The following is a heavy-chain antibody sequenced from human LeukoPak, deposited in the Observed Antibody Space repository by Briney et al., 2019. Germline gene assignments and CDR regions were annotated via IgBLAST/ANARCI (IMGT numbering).Heavy chain of an antibody. CDR3: ARSPAYSSSWYPQAGWPTSYGMDV. V-gene: IGHV4-4*09. CDR1: GGSISTYY. J-gene: IGHJ6*04. D-gene: IGHD6-13*01. Sequence: SETLSLTCTVSGGSISTYYWSWIRQPPGKGLEWIAYIHASGPTNYNPSLKSRITISVDTSKNQFSLKLSSVTAADTAVYYCARSPAYSSSWYPQAGWPTSYGMDVWGEGTTVTVSS. CDR2: IHASGPT.